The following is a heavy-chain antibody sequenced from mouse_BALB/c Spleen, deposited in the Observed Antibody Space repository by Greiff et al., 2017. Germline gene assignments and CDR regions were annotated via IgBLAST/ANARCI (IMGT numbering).Heavy chain of an antibody. Sequence: VQRVESGAELMKPGASVKLSCKASGYTFTSYWMHWVKQRPGQGLEWIGEINPSNGRTNYNEKFKSKATLTVDKSSSTAYMQLSSLTSEDSAVYYCARTAIYYDYDPFAYWGQGTLVTVSA. CDR1: GYTFTSYW. D-gene: IGHD2-4*01. CDR3: ARTAIYYDYDPFAY. CDR2: INPSNGRT. J-gene: IGHJ3*01. V-gene: IGHV1S81*02.